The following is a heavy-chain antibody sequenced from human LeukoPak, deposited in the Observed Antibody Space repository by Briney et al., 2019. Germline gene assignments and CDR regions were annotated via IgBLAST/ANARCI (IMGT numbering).Heavy chain of an antibody. CDR3: ARDRISINALDM. CDR1: GDSITGHY. D-gene: IGHD1-14*01. Sequence: SETLSLTCSVSGDSITGHYLTWIRQPPGNGLEWIGYISHIGSTNYNPSLKSRVTISVDTSKNQCSLKLTSVTAADTALYYCARDRISINALDMWGQGTMVTVSS. J-gene: IGHJ3*02. V-gene: IGHV4-59*11. CDR2: ISHIGST.